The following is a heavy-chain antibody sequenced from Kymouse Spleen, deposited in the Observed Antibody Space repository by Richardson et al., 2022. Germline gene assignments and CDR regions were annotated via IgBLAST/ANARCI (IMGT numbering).Heavy chain of an antibody. J-gene: IGHJ3*02. CDR2: IYYSGST. D-gene: IGHD3-9*01. V-gene: IGHV4-59*01. Sequence: QVQLQESGPGLVKPSETLSLTCTVSGGSISSYYWSWIRQPPGKGLEWIGYIYYSGSTNYNPSLKSRVTISVDTSKNQFSLKLSSVTAADTAVYYCARLRYFDWLEAFDIWGQGTMVTVSS. CDR3: ARLRYFDWLEAFDI. CDR1: GGSISSYY.